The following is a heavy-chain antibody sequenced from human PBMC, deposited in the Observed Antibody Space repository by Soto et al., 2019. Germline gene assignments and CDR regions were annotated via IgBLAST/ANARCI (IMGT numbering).Heavy chain of an antibody. J-gene: IGHJ1*01. Sequence: SETLSLTCTVSGGSISSSSYYWGWIRQPPGKGLEWIGSIYYSGSTYYNPSLKSRVTISVDTSKNHFSRKLLYVAAADTAVYYCARHQQGIAAAGEYFQHWGQGTLVTVSS. V-gene: IGHV4-39*01. CDR3: ARHQQGIAAAGEYFQH. D-gene: IGHD6-13*01. CDR2: IYYSGST. CDR1: GGSISSSSYY.